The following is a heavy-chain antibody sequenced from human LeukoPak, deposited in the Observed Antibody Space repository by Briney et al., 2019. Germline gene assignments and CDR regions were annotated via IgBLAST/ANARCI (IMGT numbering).Heavy chain of an antibody. Sequence: SETLSLTCTVSGGSINSNYWSWIRQPAGKGLEWIGYIYYSGSTNYNPSLKSRVTISVDTSKNQFSLKLSSVTAADTAVYYCARDRYYGWFDPWGQGTLVTVSS. V-gene: IGHV4-59*01. D-gene: IGHD3-3*01. CDR1: GGSINSNY. CDR3: ARDRYYGWFDP. CDR2: IYYSGST. J-gene: IGHJ5*02.